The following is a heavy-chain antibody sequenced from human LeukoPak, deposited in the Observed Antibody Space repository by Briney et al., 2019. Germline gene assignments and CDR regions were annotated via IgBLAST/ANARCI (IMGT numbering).Heavy chain of an antibody. V-gene: IGHV1-18*01. CDR1: GYTFTSYD. CDR2: MNPNSGNT. Sequence: ASVKVSCKASGYTFTSYDINWVRQAPGQGLEWMGWMNPNSGNTNYAQNFQGRVTMTTDTSTSTAYMELRSLRSDDTAVYYCARDPAYFDFWSGYSRTSNWFDPWGQGTLVTVSS. D-gene: IGHD3-3*01. J-gene: IGHJ5*02. CDR3: ARDPAYFDFWSGYSRTSNWFDP.